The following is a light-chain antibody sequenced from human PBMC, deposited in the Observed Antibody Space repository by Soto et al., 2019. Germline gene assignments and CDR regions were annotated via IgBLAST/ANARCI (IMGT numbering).Light chain of an antibody. CDR1: QSVSSN. CDR2: YIS. V-gene: IGKV3D-15*01. CDR3: QQHNQWPIT. Sequence: IVLTKSPGTQSVSPGARATLSCRASQSVSSNLAWYQQKPGQAPRLLIYYISTRATGIPARFSGSGSGTEFTLTINSLQSEDSAVYYCQQHNQWPITFGQGRRLEI. J-gene: IGKJ5*01.